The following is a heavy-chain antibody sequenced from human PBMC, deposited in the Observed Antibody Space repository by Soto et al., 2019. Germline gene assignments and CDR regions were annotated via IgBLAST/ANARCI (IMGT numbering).Heavy chain of an antibody. J-gene: IGHJ6*02. D-gene: IGHD2-15*01. V-gene: IGHV4-59*01. CDR1: GGSISSYY. CDR2: LYYSRST. CDR3: ARDSRVVLAAYSLLGMDV. Sequence: PSETLSLTCTVSGGSISSYYWSWIRQPPGKGLQCLPYLYYSRSTNYNPSLNSPVPISLSTSKNQFSLKLSSLTATDTAVYSCARDSRVVLAAYSLLGMDVWGQGTTVTVSS.